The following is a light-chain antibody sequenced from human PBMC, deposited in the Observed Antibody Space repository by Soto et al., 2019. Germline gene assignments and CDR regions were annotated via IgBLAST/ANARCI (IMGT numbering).Light chain of an antibody. CDR1: SSDVGGYNY. CDR3: SSYTSSRTLEV. J-gene: IGLJ1*01. Sequence: QSVLTQPASVSGSPGQSITISCTGTSSDVGGYNYVSWYQQHPGKAPTLMIYEVNNRPSGVSDRFSGSKSGNTASLTISGLQAEDEADYYCSSYTSSRTLEVFGSGTKVTVL. V-gene: IGLV2-14*01. CDR2: EVN.